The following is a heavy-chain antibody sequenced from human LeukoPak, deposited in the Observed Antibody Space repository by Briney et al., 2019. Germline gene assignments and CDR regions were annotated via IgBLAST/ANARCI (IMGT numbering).Heavy chain of an antibody. V-gene: IGHV3-30-3*01. Sequence: GGSLRLSCAASGFTFSSYAMHWVRQAPGKGLKWVAVISYDGSNKYYADSVKGRFTISRDNSKNTLYLQMNSLRAEDTAVYYCARDLGDAFDIWGQGTMVTVSS. CDR1: GFTFSSYA. CDR2: ISYDGSNK. J-gene: IGHJ3*02. CDR3: ARDLGDAFDI.